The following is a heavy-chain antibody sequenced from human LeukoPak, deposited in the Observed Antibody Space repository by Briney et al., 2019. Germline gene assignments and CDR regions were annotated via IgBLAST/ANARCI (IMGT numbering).Heavy chain of an antibody. CDR1: GDSIITSRYY. V-gene: IGHV4-39*02. Sequence: PSETLSLTCTVSGDSIITSRYYWAWIRQPPGKGLEWVGSSSYSGSTNYDPSLKSRVTISVDTSKNQFSLQLSSVTAADTAFYYCVRERSFFGENYWGQGTLVTVSS. D-gene: IGHD3-10*01. J-gene: IGHJ4*02. CDR3: VRERSFFGENY. CDR2: SSYSGST.